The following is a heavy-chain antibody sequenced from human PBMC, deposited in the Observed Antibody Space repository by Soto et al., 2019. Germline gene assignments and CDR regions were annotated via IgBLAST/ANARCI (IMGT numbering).Heavy chain of an antibody. V-gene: IGHV4-31*03. Sequence: PSETLSLTCTVSGGSINSGGYYWSWIRQHPGRGLEWIGYIYYNGNTYYNPSLKSRVTVSVDTSKNQFSLNVRSVTAADTAVYYCARCSLVVIPVPRFDPWGQGTLVTVSS. J-gene: IGHJ5*02. CDR3: ARCSLVVIPVPRFDP. D-gene: IGHD2-15*01. CDR2: IYYNGNT. CDR1: GGSINSGGYY.